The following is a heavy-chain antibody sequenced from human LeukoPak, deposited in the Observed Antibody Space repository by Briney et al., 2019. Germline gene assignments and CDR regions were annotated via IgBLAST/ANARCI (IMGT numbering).Heavy chain of an antibody. CDR2: ISRTTGTT. CDR1: GFTFSDNA. V-gene: IGHV3-23*01. D-gene: IGHD1-26*01. CDR3: AKRSGTYRNFDY. J-gene: IGHJ4*02. Sequence: GGSLRLSCAASGFTFSDNAMSWVRQAPGKGLEWVSTISRTTGTTYYADSVKGRFTISRDNSKNTVSLQVNSLRAEDTAVYYCAKRSGTYRNFDYWGQGTLVTVSS.